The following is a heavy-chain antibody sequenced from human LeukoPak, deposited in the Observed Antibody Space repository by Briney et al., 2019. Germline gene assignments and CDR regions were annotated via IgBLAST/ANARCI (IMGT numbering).Heavy chain of an antibody. CDR1: GFSFSVYG. CDR2: ISGSGSDT. J-gene: IGHJ4*02. D-gene: IGHD6-19*01. V-gene: IGHV3-23*01. Sequence: GGSLRLSCVGSGFSFSVYGMSWVRQAPGKGLEWVSTISGSGSDTYYADSVKGRFTISRDNSKNTLYVQMGSLRADDTAVYYCAKDIRARGIAVAGRIDYWGQGTLVTVSS. CDR3: AKDIRARGIAVAGRIDY.